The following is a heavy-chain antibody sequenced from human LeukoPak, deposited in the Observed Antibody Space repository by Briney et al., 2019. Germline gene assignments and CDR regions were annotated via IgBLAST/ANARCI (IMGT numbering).Heavy chain of an antibody. CDR2: IYYRGST. CDR3: ARGLGGGSSLFYYYYGMDV. Sequence: SETLSLTCTVSGGSISSYYWSWIRQPPGKGLEWIGYIYYRGSTNYNPSLKSRVTISVDTSKNQFSLKLSSVTAADTAVYYCARGLGGGSSLFYYYYGMDVWGQGTTVTVSS. J-gene: IGHJ6*02. V-gene: IGHV4-59*01. D-gene: IGHD2-15*01. CDR1: GGSISSYY.